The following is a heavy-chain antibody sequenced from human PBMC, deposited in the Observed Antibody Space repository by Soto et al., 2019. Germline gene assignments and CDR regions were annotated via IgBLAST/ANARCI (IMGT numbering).Heavy chain of an antibody. CDR3: ARERSADRFVQYFQL. J-gene: IGHJ1*01. CDR1: GSTFTSYT. Sequence: PGGSLSLSFAASGSTFTSYTMVWFRQPPGKGLEWFSSIIIRSDSIYYPASVKGRFTTSRANAQNSLYLKMKSLTSEDTAVYYCARERSADRFVQYFQLWGTGTLVTVSS. V-gene: IGHV3-21*01. D-gene: IGHD6-19*01. CDR2: IIIRSDSI.